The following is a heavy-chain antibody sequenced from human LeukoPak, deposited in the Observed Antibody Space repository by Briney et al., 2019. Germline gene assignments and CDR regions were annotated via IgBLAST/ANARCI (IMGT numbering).Heavy chain of an antibody. J-gene: IGHJ4*02. Sequence: ASVKVSCKASGYTFTSYYMHWVRQAPGQGLEWMGIINPSGGSTSYAQKLQGRVTMTRDTSTSTVYMELSSLRSEDTAVYYCARSVGIAAAEDYWGQGTLVTVSS. CDR1: GYTFTSYY. V-gene: IGHV1-46*01. CDR3: ARSVGIAAAEDY. CDR2: INPSGGST. D-gene: IGHD6-13*01.